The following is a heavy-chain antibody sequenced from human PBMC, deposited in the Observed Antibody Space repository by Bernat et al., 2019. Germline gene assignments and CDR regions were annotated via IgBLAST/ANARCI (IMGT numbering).Heavy chain of an antibody. Sequence: EVQLVESGGGLVQPGGSLRLSCAASGFTFSSYCMTWVRQAPGKGLEWVANIKKDGSEKYYVDSVKGRFTISRDNAKNSLYLQMNSLRAEDTAVYYCARSRFWTTGAYWYFDLWGRGTLVTVSS. D-gene: IGHD3/OR15-3a*01. CDR3: ARSRFWTTGAYWYFDL. CDR2: IKKDGSEK. V-gene: IGHV3-7*03. CDR1: GFTFSSYC. J-gene: IGHJ2*01.